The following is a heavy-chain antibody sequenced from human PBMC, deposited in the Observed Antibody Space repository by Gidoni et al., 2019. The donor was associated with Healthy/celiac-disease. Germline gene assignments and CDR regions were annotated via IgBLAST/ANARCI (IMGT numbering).Heavy chain of an antibody. CDR3: AKTNVVVTAREYFDY. Sequence: EVQLLESGGGLVQPGGSLRLSCSASGFTFSSYAMSWVRQAPGKGLEWVSAISGSGGSTYYADSVKGRFTISRDNSKNTLYLQMNSLRAEDTAVYYCAKTNVVVTAREYFDYWGQGTLVTVSS. J-gene: IGHJ4*02. D-gene: IGHD2-21*02. CDR2: ISGSGGST. V-gene: IGHV3-23*01. CDR1: GFTFSSYA.